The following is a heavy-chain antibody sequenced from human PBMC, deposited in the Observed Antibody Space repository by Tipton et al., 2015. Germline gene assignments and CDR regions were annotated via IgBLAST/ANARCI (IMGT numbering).Heavy chain of an antibody. CDR1: GESFSKYY. CDR3: ARGRGWRVFDY. J-gene: IGHJ4*02. D-gene: IGHD3-10*01. Sequence: TLSLTCAVSGESFSKYYWSWIRQSPGKGLEWIGEINDSGKSNYNPSLKSRVTISVDTSKSQFLLKLTSVIAADTAVYFCARGRGWRVFDYWGQGTLVTVSS. V-gene: IGHV4-34*01. CDR2: INDSGKS.